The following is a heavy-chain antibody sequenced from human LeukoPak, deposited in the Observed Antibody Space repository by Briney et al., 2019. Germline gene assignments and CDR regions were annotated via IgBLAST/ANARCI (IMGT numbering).Heavy chain of an antibody. V-gene: IGHV3-7*01. Sequence: TGGSLRLSCAVSGFTPISYWMTWVRQAPGKGLEWVANINQDGSETFYVDSVKGRFTISRDNAKNSLYLQMNSLRAEDTAVYYCARGDSSGWQWDWFDPWGQGTLVTVSS. J-gene: IGHJ5*02. CDR3: ARGDSSGWQWDWFDP. CDR1: GFTPISYW. CDR2: INQDGSET. D-gene: IGHD6-19*01.